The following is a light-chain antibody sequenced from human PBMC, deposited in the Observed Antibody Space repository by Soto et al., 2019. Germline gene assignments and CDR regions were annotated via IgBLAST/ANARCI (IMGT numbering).Light chain of an antibody. J-gene: IGLJ1*01. V-gene: IGLV2-14*01. Sequence: QSALTQPASVSGSPGQSTTISCTGTSSDVVGYNYVSWYQQHPGKAPKLMIYDVSNRPSGVSNRFSGSKSGNTASLTISGLQAEDEADYYCSSYTSSSTLLYVFGTGTKVTVL. CDR1: SSDVVGYNY. CDR2: DVS. CDR3: SSYTSSSTLLYV.